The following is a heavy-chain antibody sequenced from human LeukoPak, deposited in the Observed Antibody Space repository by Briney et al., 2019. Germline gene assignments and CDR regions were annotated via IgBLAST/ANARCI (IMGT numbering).Heavy chain of an antibody. J-gene: IGHJ4*02. D-gene: IGHD6-19*01. CDR2: ISAYNGNT. Sequence: ASVKVSCKASGYTFTSYGISWVRQAPGQGLEWMGWISAYNGNTNYAQKFQGRVTITRDTSASTAYMELSSLRSEDTAVYYCARALIAVAGTSPGDYWGQGTLVTVSS. V-gene: IGHV1-18*01. CDR1: GYTFTSYG. CDR3: ARALIAVAGTSPGDY.